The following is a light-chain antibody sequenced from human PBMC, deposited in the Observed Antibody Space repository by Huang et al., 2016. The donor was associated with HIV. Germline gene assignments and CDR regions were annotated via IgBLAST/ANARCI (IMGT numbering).Light chain of an antibody. CDR3: QQYYTTPQT. Sequence: DIVMTQSPDSLAVSLGERATINCKSSQSVLYSPNNKNYLAWYQQKAGQPPKLLIHWASTRESGVTDRFSGSGSGTDFTLTINSSRAEDVAVYYCQQYYTTPQTFGQGTKLEIK. J-gene: IGKJ2*01. CDR2: WAS. CDR1: QSVLYSPNNKNY. V-gene: IGKV4-1*01.